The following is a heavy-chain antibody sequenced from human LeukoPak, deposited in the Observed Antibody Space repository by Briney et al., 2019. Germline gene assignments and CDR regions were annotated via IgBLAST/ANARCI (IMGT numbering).Heavy chain of an antibody. CDR1: GYIFTAYH. J-gene: IGHJ5*02. CDR3: AREGCSTSNCHVIGDDKWFDP. V-gene: IGHV1-2*02. D-gene: IGHD2-2*01. Sequence: ASVKVSCKASGYIFTAYHMHWVRQAPGQGLEWMGWINPYSGGIKYALKFQGRVTLTTDTSISTAYMDLSRLTSDDTAVYYCAREGCSTSNCHVIGDDKWFDPWGQGTLVTVSS. CDR2: INPYSGGI.